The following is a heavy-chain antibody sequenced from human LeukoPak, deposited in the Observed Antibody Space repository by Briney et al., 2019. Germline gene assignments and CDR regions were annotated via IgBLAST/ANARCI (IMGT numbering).Heavy chain of an antibody. CDR1: GFTFSSYW. CDR2: IKQDGSEK. Sequence: GGSLRLSCAASGFTFSSYWMTWVRQAPGKGLEWVANIKQDGSEKYYVDSVNGRFTISRDNAKNSLYLQMNSLRAEDTAVYYCAREISSWYRSEGRFDPWGQGTPVTVSS. D-gene: IGHD6-13*01. J-gene: IGHJ5*02. V-gene: IGHV3-7*01. CDR3: AREISSWYRSEGRFDP.